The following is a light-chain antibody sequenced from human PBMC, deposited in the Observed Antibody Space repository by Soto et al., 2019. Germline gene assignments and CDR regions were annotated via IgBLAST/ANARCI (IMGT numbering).Light chain of an antibody. J-gene: IGLJ2*01. CDR2: DVY. CDR3: CSYAGTYTVV. Sequence: QSALTQPRSVSGSPGQSVTISCTGTSSDVGGYNYVSWYQHCPGKAPRLMIYDVYNRPSGVPDRFSGSKSGNTASLTISGLQAEDEADYYWCSYAGTYTVVFGGGTKLTVL. CDR1: SSDVGGYNY. V-gene: IGLV2-11*01.